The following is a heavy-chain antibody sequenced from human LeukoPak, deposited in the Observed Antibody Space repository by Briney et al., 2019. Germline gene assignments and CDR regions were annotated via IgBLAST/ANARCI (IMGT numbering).Heavy chain of an antibody. CDR1: GFTFSTYW. CDR3: ARSTTHSYYYYMDV. CDR2: INSDGSRT. D-gene: IGHD1-1*01. Sequence: GGSLRLSCAASGFTFSTYWTHWVRQAPGKGLVWVSRINSDGSRTSYADSVKGRFTISRDNAKNTLYLQMNSLRAEDTAVYYCARSTTHSYYYYMDVWGKGTTVTISS. J-gene: IGHJ6*03. V-gene: IGHV3-74*01.